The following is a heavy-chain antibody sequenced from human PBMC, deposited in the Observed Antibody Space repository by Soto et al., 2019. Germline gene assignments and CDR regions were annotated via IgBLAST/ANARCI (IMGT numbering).Heavy chain of an antibody. J-gene: IGHJ5*02. CDR2: ISAYNGNT. CDR3: ARVMGGIAAAGANWFDP. V-gene: IGHV1-18*01. D-gene: IGHD6-13*01. CDR1: GYTFTSYG. Sequence: ALVKVSCKASGYTFTSYGISWVRQAPGQGLEWMGWISAYNGNTNYAQKLQGRVTMTTDTSTSTAYMELRSLRSDDTAVYYCARVMGGIAAAGANWFDPWGQGTLVTVSS.